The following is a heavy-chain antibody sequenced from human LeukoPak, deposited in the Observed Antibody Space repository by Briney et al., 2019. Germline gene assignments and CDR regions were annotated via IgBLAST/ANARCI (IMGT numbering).Heavy chain of an antibody. CDR3: ARGCNYYGSGSYYRKPFDY. CDR1: GGSFSGYC. D-gene: IGHD3-10*01. J-gene: IGHJ4*02. Sequence: PSETLSLTCAVYGGSFSGYCWSWIRQPPGKGLEWIGEINHSGSTNYNPSLKSRVTISVDTSKNQFSLKLSSVTAADTAVYYCARGCNYYGSGSYYRKPFDYWGQGTLVTVSS. V-gene: IGHV4-34*01. CDR2: INHSGST.